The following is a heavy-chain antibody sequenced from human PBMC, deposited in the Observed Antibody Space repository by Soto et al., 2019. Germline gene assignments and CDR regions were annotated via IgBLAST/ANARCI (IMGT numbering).Heavy chain of an antibody. CDR2: IYSGGSA. J-gene: IGHJ5*02. CDR1: GFTVSSNY. V-gene: IGHV3-53*01. Sequence: LRLSCAASGFTVSSNYMSWVRQAPGKGLEWVSVIYSGGSAYYADSVKGRFTISRDNSKNTLYLQMNSLRAEDTAVYYCAREVLTGYDAWGQGTLVTVSS. CDR3: AREVLTGYDA. D-gene: IGHD3-9*01.